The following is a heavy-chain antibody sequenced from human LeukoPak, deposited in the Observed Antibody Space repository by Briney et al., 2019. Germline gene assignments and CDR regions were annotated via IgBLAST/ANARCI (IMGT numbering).Heavy chain of an antibody. D-gene: IGHD2-21*01. J-gene: IGHJ4*02. CDR3: AGDSYCGGDCYSFDY. CDR2: ISSSSSYI. Sequence: GGSLRLSCAASGFTFSSYSMNWVRQAPGKGLEWVSSISSSSSYIYYADSVKGRFTISRDNAKNSLYLQMNSLRAEDTAVYYCAGDSYCGGDCYSFDYWGQGTLVTVSS. CDR1: GFTFSSYS. V-gene: IGHV3-21*01.